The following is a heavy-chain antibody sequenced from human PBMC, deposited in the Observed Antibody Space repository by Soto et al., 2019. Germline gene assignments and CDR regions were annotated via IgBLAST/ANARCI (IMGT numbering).Heavy chain of an antibody. J-gene: IGHJ4*02. V-gene: IGHV1-69*06. CDR2: IIPIFGTP. CDR1: GGTFNNYV. D-gene: IGHD2-2*01. CDR3: AGRCDGTNCLAHFDY. Sequence: GASVKVSCKASGGTFNNYVINWVRQAPGQGLEWMAGIIPIFGTPNYAQKFQGRVTITADKSTSTAYMELNSLRSEDTAVYYCAGRCDGTNCLAHFDYWGQGILVTVS.